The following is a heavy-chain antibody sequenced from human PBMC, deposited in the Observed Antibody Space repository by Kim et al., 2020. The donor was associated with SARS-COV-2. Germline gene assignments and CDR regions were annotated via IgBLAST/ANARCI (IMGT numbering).Heavy chain of an antibody. CDR3: AKTGGIPPYYFDY. D-gene: IGHD3-10*01. Sequence: YADSVKGRFTISRDNSKNTLYLQMNSLRAEDTAVYYCAKTGGIPPYYFDYWGQGTLVTVSS. V-gene: IGHV3-23*01. J-gene: IGHJ4*02.